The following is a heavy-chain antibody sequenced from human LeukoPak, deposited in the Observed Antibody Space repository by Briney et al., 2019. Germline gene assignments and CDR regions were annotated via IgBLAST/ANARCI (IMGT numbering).Heavy chain of an antibody. CDR2: ISSSSSTI. D-gene: IGHD1-26*01. J-gene: IGHJ3*02. Sequence: GGSLRLSCAASGFTFSSYSMNWVRQAPGKGLEWVSYISSSSSTIYYADSVKGRFTVSRDNAKNSLYLQMSSLRAEDTAVYCCARISGSYYPDAFDIWGQGTVVTVSS. CDR3: ARISGSYYPDAFDI. CDR1: GFTFSSYS. V-gene: IGHV3-48*01.